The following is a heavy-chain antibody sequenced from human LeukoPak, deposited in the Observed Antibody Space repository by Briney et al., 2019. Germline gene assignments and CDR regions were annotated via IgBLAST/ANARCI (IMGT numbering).Heavy chain of an antibody. D-gene: IGHD2/OR15-2a*01. CDR1: GFTFSSSA. CDR2: IFSSGAGT. V-gene: IGHV3-23*01. Sequence: PGGSLRLSCAASGFTFSSSAMGWVRQAPGKGLEWVSSIFSSGAGTYYADSVKGRFTISRDNSKNTLDLQMDSLRVEDTAAYYCAKGIFSYGVFEYWGQGTPVTVSS. CDR3: AKGIFSYGVFEY. J-gene: IGHJ4*02.